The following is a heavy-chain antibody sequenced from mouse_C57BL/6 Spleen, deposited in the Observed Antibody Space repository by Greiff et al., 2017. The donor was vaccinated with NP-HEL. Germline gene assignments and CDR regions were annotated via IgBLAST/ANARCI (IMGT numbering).Heavy chain of an antibody. CDR1: GYAFSSYW. CDR3: ARDYSNSYAMDD. D-gene: IGHD2-5*01. J-gene: IGHJ4*01. Sequence: QVQLKQSGAELVKPGASVKISCKASGYAFSSYWMNWVKQRPGKGLEWIGQIYPGDGDTNYNGKFKGKATLTADKSSSTAYMQLSSLTSEDSAVYFCARDYSNSYAMDDWGQGTSVTVSS. V-gene: IGHV1-80*01. CDR2: IYPGDGDT.